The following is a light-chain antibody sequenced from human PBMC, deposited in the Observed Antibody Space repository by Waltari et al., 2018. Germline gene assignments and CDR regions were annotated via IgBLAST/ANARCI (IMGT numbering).Light chain of an antibody. CDR2: DVN. CDR1: SSDVGGDDD. V-gene: IGLV2-14*03. Sequence: QSALTQPASVSGSPGQSITITCTGSSSDVGGDDDVAWYEDHPGQAPKVLIYDVNKRPSGVSDRFSGSKSGNTASLTISGLQAEDEATFYCSSQSTKNGVIFGGGTKVTVL. CDR3: SSQSTKNGVI. J-gene: IGLJ2*01.